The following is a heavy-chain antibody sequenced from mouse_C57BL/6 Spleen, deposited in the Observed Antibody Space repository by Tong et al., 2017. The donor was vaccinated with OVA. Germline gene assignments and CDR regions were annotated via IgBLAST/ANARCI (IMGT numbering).Heavy chain of an antibody. Sequence: EVQLQESGAELVRPGTSVKISCKASGYSFTGYNMNWVKQSNGKSLEWIGNIDPYYGGTSYNQKFKGKATLTVDKSSSTAYMQLSSLTSEDSAVYYCARRGVYYFDYWGQGTTLTVSS. CDR1: GYSFTGYN. J-gene: IGHJ2*01. CDR2: IDPYYGGT. CDR3: ARRGVYYFDY. V-gene: IGHV1S135*01.